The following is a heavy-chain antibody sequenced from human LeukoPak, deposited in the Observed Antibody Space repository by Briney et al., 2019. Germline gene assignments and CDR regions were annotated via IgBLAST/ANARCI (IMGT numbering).Heavy chain of an antibody. CDR2: ISSSSSTI. Sequence: PGGSLRLSCAASGFTFSSYSMNWVRQAPGKGLEWVSYISSSSSTIYYADSVKGRFTISRDNAKNSLYLQMNSLRAEDTAVYYCARYGYSSRRYDAFDIWGQGTMVTVSS. CDR1: GFTFSSYS. J-gene: IGHJ3*02. D-gene: IGHD6-13*01. CDR3: ARYGYSSRRYDAFDI. V-gene: IGHV3-48*04.